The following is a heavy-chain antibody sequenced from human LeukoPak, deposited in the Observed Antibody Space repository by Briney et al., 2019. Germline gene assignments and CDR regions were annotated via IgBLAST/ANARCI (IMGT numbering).Heavy chain of an antibody. Sequence: GGSLRLSCVTSGFTFSNYWMHWVRQPPGKGLVWVSRIYVDGRTTNYADSVKGRFTISRDNAKNTVYLEMNSLSVEDTATYYCIRDFRSADLWGQGTLVTVTS. V-gene: IGHV3-74*01. CDR3: IRDFRSADL. CDR1: GFTFSNYW. J-gene: IGHJ5*02. CDR2: IYVDGRTT.